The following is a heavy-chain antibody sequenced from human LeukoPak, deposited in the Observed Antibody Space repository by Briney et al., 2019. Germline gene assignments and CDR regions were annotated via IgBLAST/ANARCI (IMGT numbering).Heavy chain of an antibody. Sequence: SETLXXTCAVYGGSFSGYYWSWIRQPPGKGLEWIGEINHSGSTNYNPSLKSRVTISVDTSKNQFSLKLSSVTAADTAVYYWXXXSXXAAGQNRFIDYWGQGTLVTVSS. J-gene: IGHJ4*02. CDR1: GGSFSGYY. CDR3: XXXSXXAAGQNRFIDY. D-gene: IGHD6-25*01. CDR2: INHSGST. V-gene: IGHV4-34*03.